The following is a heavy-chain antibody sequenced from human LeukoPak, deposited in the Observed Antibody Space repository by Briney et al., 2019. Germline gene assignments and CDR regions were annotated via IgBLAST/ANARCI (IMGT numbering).Heavy chain of an antibody. CDR1: GGSISSYY. CDR2: IRYSGNT. D-gene: IGHD3-9*01. V-gene: IGHV4-59*01. CDR3: AKSGALTDYLN. Sequence: PSETLSLTCTASGGSISSYYWSWIRQPPGKGLEWIGYIRYSGNTYYNPSLKSRVTISVDTSKNQFSLKLSSVTAADTAMYYCAKSGALTDYLNWGQGTLVTVSS. J-gene: IGHJ4*02.